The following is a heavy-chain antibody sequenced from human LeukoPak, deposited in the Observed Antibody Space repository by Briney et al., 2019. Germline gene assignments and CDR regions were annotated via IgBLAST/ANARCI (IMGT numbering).Heavy chain of an antibody. D-gene: IGHD3-3*01. CDR3: ARGFPYDFWSGYYRRYYFDY. V-gene: IGHV4-34*01. CDR1: GGSFSGYY. J-gene: IGHJ4*02. CDR2: INHSGST. Sequence: SETLSLTCAVYGGSFSGYYWSWIRQPPGKGLEWIGEINHSGSTNYNPSLKGRVTISVDTSKNQFSLKLSSVTAADTAVYYCARGFPYDFWSGYYRRYYFDYWGQGTLVTVSS.